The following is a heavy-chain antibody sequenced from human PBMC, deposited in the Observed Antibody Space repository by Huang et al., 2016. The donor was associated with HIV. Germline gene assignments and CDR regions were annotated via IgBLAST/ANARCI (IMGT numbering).Heavy chain of an antibody. CDR2: ISTSRRHT. J-gene: IGHJ3*01. V-gene: IGHV1-18*04. Sequence: QVQLVQSGAEVKKPGASVKVSCKASGYTFTDYGISWVRQAPGQGLGGVGGISTSRRHTDYLQKVQGGATMTTDTSTRTAYMELRSLTSDDTAVYYCARDRRRHHYDTTGYRTYDGFDFWGRGTMVSVSS. D-gene: IGHD3-22*01. CDR1: GYTFTDYG. CDR3: ARDRRRHHYDTTGYRTYDGFDF.